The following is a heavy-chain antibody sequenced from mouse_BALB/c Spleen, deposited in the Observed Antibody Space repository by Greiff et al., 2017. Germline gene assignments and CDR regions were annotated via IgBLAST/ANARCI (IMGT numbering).Heavy chain of an antibody. CDR1: GYSITSGYY. CDR3: AREVRRGDYAMDY. CDR2: ISYDGSN. Sequence: LLESGPGLVKPSQSLSLTCSVTGYSITSGYYWYWIRQFPGNKLEWMGYISYDGSNNYNPSLKNRISITRDTSKNQFFLKLNSVTTEDTATYYCAREVRRGDYAMDYWGQGTSVTVSS. V-gene: IGHV3-6*02. J-gene: IGHJ4*01. D-gene: IGHD2-14*01.